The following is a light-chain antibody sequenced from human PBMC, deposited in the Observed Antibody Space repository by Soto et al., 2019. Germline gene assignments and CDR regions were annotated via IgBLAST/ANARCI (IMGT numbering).Light chain of an antibody. J-gene: IGKJ3*01. CDR1: QDIGTY. CDR3: QQSYNLKFT. V-gene: IGKV1-8*01. Sequence: AIRMTQSPSSFSASTGDRVSITCRATQDIGTYLAWYQQIPGKAPKLLIYDASTLQTGVPSRFSGSGSGTDFTLTISYLQSEDFATYYCQQSYNLKFTFGPGTKVDIK. CDR2: DAS.